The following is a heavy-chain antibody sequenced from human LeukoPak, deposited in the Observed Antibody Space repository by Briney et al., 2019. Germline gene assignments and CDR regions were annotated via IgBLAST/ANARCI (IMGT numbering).Heavy chain of an antibody. J-gene: IGHJ3*02. CDR1: GGSISSSSYY. V-gene: IGHV4-39*07. CDR2: IYYSGST. CDR3: AREGHSSSWSDAFDI. Sequence: SETLSLTCTVSGGSISSSSYYWGWIRQPPGKGLEWIGSIYYSGSTYYNPSLKSRVTISVDTSKNQFSLKLSSVTAADTAVYYCAREGHSSSWSDAFDIWGQGTMVTVSS. D-gene: IGHD6-13*01.